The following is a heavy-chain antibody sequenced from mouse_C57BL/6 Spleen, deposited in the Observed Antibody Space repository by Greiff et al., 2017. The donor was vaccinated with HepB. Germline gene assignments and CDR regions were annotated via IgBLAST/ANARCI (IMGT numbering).Heavy chain of an antibody. CDR3: ARHKAYDYEEYYFDY. J-gene: IGHJ2*01. V-gene: IGHV5-6*01. CDR2: ISSGGSYT. D-gene: IGHD2-4*01. Sequence: EVQRVESGGDLVKPGGSLKLSCAASGFTFSSYGMSWVRQTPDKRLEWVATISSGGSYTYYPDSVKGRFTISRDNAKNTLYLQMSSLKSEDTAMYYCARHKAYDYEEYYFDYWGQGTTLTVSS. CDR1: GFTFSSYG.